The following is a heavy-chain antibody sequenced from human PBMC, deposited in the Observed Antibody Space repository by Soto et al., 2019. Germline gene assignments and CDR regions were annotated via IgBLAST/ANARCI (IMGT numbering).Heavy chain of an antibody. D-gene: IGHD3-22*01. Sequence: QVQLVESGGGVVQPGRSLRLSCAASGFTFSSYGMHWVRQAPGKGLEWVAVISYDGSNKYYADSVKGRFTISRDNSKNTLYPQMNSLRAEDTAVYYCAKGTYYYDSSGYVTLGYWGQGTLVTVSS. J-gene: IGHJ4*02. CDR3: AKGTYYYDSSGYVTLGY. CDR1: GFTFSSYG. V-gene: IGHV3-30*18. CDR2: ISYDGSNK.